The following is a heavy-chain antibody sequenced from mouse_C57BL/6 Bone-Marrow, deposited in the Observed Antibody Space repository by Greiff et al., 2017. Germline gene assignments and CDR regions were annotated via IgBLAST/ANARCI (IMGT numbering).Heavy chain of an antibody. CDR1: GYTFTSYG. CDR3: ARGLRRGYYFDY. D-gene: IGHD2-2*01. V-gene: IGHV1-81*01. Sequence: VHLVESGAELARPGASVKLSCKASGYTFTSYGISWVKQRTGQGLEWIGEIYPRSGNTYYNEKFKGKATLTADKSSSTAYMELRSLTSEDSAVYFCARGLRRGYYFDYWGQGTTLTVSS. CDR2: IYPRSGNT. J-gene: IGHJ2*01.